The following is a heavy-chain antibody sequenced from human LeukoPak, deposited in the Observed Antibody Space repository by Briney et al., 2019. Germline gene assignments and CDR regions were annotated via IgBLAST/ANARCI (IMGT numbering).Heavy chain of an antibody. Sequence: ATVKVSCKASGYTFTGYYMHWVRQAPGQGLEWMGWINPNSGGTNYAQKFQGRVTTTRDTSISTAYMELSRLRSDDTAVYYCAREFRTYYYDSSGALLFYYFDYWGQGTLVTVSS. CDR1: GYTFTGYY. D-gene: IGHD3-22*01. CDR2: INPNSGGT. J-gene: IGHJ4*02. V-gene: IGHV1-2*02. CDR3: AREFRTYYYDSSGALLFYYFDY.